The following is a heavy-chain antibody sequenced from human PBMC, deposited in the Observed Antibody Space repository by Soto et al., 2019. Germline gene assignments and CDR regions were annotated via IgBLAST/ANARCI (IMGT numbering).Heavy chain of an antibody. CDR2: IYSGGST. CDR3: ARDGGCDGVDCNNLFDP. CDR1: GLDVSGNY. V-gene: IGHV3-53*01. J-gene: IGHJ5*02. D-gene: IGHD2-21*01. Sequence: EVQLVESGGGLIQPGGSLKLSCAVSGLDVSGNYMTWVRQAPGKGLEWVSVIYSGGSTYYADSEKGRYTISRDTSKNTLYLEMNSLRAEDTAVYYCARDGGCDGVDCNNLFDPWGQGTLVTVSS.